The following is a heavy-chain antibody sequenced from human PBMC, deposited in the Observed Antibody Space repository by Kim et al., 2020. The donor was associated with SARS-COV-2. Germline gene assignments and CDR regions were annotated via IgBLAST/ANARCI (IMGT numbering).Heavy chain of an antibody. D-gene: IGHD3-3*01. CDR3: ARGIKGFWSGYSRTGFDP. V-gene: IGHV4-34*01. Sequence: SETLSLTCAVYGGSFSGYYWSWIRQPPGKGLEWIGEINHSGSTNYNPSLKSRVTISVDTSKNQFSLKLSSVTAADTAVYYCARGIKGFWSGYSRTGFDPWGQGTLVTVSS. CDR2: INHSGST. J-gene: IGHJ5*02. CDR1: GGSFSGYY.